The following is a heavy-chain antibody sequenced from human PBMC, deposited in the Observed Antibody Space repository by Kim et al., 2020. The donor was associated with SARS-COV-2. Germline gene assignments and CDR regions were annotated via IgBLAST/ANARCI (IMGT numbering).Heavy chain of an antibody. Sequence: SETLSLTCTVSGGSISSYYWSWIRQPPGKGLEWIGYIYYSGSTNYNPSLKSRVTISVDTSKNQFSLKLSSVTAADTAVYYCARGVRGSSDYWGQGTLVTVSS. CDR1: GGSISSYY. CDR3: ARGVRGSSDY. CDR2: IYYSGST. J-gene: IGHJ4*02. D-gene: IGHD3-10*01. V-gene: IGHV4-59*01.